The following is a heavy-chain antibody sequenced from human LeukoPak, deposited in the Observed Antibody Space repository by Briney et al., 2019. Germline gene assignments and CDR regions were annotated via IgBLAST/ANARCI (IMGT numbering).Heavy chain of an antibody. V-gene: IGHV3-30-3*01. J-gene: IGHJ4*02. D-gene: IGHD6-19*01. CDR2: ISYDGSNK. CDR3: VGLYSSGWYGDY. Sequence: GGSLRLSCAASGFTFSSYAMHWVRQAPGKGLEWVAVISYDGSNKYYADSVKGRFTISRDNAKNSLYLQMNSLRAEDTAVYYCVGLYSSGWYGDYWGQGTLVTVSS. CDR1: GFTFSSYA.